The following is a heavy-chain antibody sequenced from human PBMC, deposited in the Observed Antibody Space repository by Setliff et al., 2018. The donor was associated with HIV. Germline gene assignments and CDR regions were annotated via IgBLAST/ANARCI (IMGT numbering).Heavy chain of an antibody. CDR1: GGSFSNFF. CDR3: ARRGRFMGWFDP. D-gene: IGHD3-3*01. CDR2: INSSGTT. Sequence: SETPSLTCTVSGGSFSNFFWNWIRQPPGKGLEWIGYINSSGTTNYNPSPKSRVNISIDPSKNHFTLRLSSVTVADTAVYYCARRGRFMGWFDPWGQGSLVTVSS. J-gene: IGHJ5*02. V-gene: IGHV4-4*09.